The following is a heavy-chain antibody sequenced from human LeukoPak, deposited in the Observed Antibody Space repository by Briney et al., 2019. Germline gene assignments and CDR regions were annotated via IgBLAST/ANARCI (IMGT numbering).Heavy chain of an antibody. D-gene: IGHD4-17*01. J-gene: IGHJ4*02. CDR2: IYWDDDK. CDR1: GFSLSTSGVG. V-gene: IGHV2-5*02. Sequence: SGPTLVEPTQTLTLTCTFSGFSLSTSGVGVGWIRQPPGKALEWLALIYWDDDKRYSPSLKSRLTITKDTSKNQVVLTMTNMDPVDTATYYCAHRHPPAFYGDVFDYWGQGTLVTVSS. CDR3: AHRHPPAFYGDVFDY.